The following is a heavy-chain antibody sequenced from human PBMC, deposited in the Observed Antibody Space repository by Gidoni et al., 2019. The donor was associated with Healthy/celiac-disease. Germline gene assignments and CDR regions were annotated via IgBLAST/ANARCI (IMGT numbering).Heavy chain of an antibody. V-gene: IGHV3-30*18. Sequence: QVQLVESGGGVVQPGRSLRLSCAASGFTFGSSGMHWVRQAPGKGLEWVAVISYDGSNKYYADSVKGRFTISRDNSKNTLYLQMNSLRAEDTAVYYCAKDMARPAAFYYYYGMDVWGQGTTVTVSS. CDR1: GFTFGSSG. D-gene: IGHD2-2*01. CDR3: AKDMARPAAFYYYYGMDV. J-gene: IGHJ6*02. CDR2: ISYDGSNK.